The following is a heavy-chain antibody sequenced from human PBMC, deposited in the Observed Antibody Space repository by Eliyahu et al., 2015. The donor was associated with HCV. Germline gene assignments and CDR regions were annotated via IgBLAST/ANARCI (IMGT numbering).Heavy chain of an antibody. Sequence: SWIRQPPGKGLEWIGYIHYSGSTNYNPSLKSRVTISVDTSKNQFSLNLTSVTAADTAVYYCASGGGGIAVAGTGGWFDPWGQGTLVIVSP. J-gene: IGHJ5*02. CDR3: ASGGGGIAVAGTGGWFDP. V-gene: IGHV4-59*01. D-gene: IGHD6-19*01. CDR2: IHYSGST.